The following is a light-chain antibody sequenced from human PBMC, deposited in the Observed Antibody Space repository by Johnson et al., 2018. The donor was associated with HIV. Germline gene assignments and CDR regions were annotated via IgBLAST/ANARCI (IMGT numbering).Light chain of an antibody. Sequence: QSVLTQSPSVSAAPGQKVTISCSGSSSNIGNNYVSWYQQIPGTAPKLLIYDNNKRPSGIPDRFSGSKSGTSATLGITGLQTGDEADYYCGTWDSSLRVGFLGTGTKDTVL. J-gene: IGLJ1*01. CDR2: DNN. CDR3: GTWDSSLRVGF. CDR1: SSNIGNNY. V-gene: IGLV1-51*01.